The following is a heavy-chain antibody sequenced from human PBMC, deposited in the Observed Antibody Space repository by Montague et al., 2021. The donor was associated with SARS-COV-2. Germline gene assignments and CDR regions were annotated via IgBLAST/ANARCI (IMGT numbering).Heavy chain of an antibody. V-gene: IGHV4-4*09. CDR1: GDSIRESH. J-gene: IGHJ6*02. CDR3: ARLTGSRVYYYHYGLDV. Sequence: SETLSLTCTVSGDSIRESHSSWIRQPPGKGLEWIGYIDNSGSTNXKPALESRVTLTVSASNNQFYLTLRSVTAADTAVYYCARLTGSRVYYYHYGLDVWGQGTTVTVSS. D-gene: IGHD1-20*01. CDR2: IDNSGST.